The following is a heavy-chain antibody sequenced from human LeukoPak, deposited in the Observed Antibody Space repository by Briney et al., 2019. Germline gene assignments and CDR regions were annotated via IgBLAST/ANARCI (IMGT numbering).Heavy chain of an antibody. CDR1: GFTFSSYA. Sequence: QTGGSLRLSCAASGFTFSSYAMSWVRQAPGKGLEWVSAISGSGGSTYYADSVKGRFTISRDNAKNSLYLQMNSLRAEDTAVYYCARDSQSMVRETWFDYWGQGTLVTVSS. CDR2: ISGSGGST. D-gene: IGHD3-10*01. CDR3: ARDSQSMVRETWFDY. V-gene: IGHV3-23*01. J-gene: IGHJ4*02.